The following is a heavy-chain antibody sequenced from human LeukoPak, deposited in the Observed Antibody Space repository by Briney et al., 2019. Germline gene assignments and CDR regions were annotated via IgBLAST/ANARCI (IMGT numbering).Heavy chain of an antibody. V-gene: IGHV1-18*01. CDR2: ISAYNGNT. CDR1: GYTFTSYG. D-gene: IGHD3-22*01. CDR3: ASVSTNYYDSSGYYSFDY. Sequence: GASVKVSCKASGYTFTSYGISWVRQAPGQGLEWMGWISAYNGNTNYAQKLQGRVTMTTDTSTSTAYMELRSLRSDDTAVYYCASVSTNYYDSSGYYSFDYWGQGTLVTVSS. J-gene: IGHJ4*02.